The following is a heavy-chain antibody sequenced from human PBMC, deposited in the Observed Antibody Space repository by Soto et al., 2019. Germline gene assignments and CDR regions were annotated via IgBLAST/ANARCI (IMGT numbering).Heavy chain of an antibody. D-gene: IGHD3-22*01. Sequence: SETLSLTCFISGGSFSNDYWTWIRQSPGKGLEWIGYIFHTGITDYNPSVKSRVTISIDKSRNLFSLNLTSVTAADTAVYYCARDRYFYDSRGYYRTLDSWGQGTLVTI. CDR1: GGSFSNDY. CDR3: ARDRYFYDSRGYYRTLDS. V-gene: IGHV4-59*01. CDR2: IFHTGIT. J-gene: IGHJ5*01.